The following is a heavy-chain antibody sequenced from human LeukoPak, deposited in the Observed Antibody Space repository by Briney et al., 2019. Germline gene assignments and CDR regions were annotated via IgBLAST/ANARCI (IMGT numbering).Heavy chain of an antibody. CDR1: GFTFSSYG. D-gene: IGHD2-2*01. V-gene: IGHV3-48*04. CDR2: ISSSGSTI. J-gene: IGHJ4*02. CDR3: ARVEIVPAAILDY. Sequence: GGSLRLSCAASGFTFSSYGMTWVRQAPGKGLEWVSYISSSGSTIYYADSVKGRFTISRDNAKNSLYLQMNSLRAEDTAVYYCARVEIVPAAILDYWGQGTLVTVSS.